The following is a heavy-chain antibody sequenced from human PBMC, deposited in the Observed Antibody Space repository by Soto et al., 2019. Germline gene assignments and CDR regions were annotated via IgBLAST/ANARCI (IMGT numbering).Heavy chain of an antibody. J-gene: IGHJ4*02. CDR3: ARNPGSSSWFHFDY. V-gene: IGHV3-30-3*01. D-gene: IGHD6-13*01. Sequence: QVQLVESGGGVVQPGRSLRLSCAASGFTFSSYAMHWVRQAPGKGLEWVAVISYDGSNKYYADSVKGRFTISRDNSKNTLYLQMNSLRAEDTAVYYCARNPGSSSWFHFDYWGQGTLVTVSS. CDR2: ISYDGSNK. CDR1: GFTFSSYA.